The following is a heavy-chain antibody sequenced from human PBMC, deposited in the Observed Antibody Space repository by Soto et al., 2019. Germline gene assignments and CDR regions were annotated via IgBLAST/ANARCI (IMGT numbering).Heavy chain of an antibody. J-gene: IGHJ4*02. D-gene: IGHD3-22*01. CDR2: ISGSGGST. CDR3: AKGDYYDSSGYYYDPQLDY. V-gene: IGHV3-23*01. CDR1: GFTFSSYA. Sequence: GGSLRLSCAASGFTFSSYAMSWVRQAPGKGLEWVSAISGSGGSTYYADSVKGRFTISRDNSKNTLYLQMNSLRAEDTAVYYCAKGDYYDSSGYYYDPQLDYWGQGTLVTVSS.